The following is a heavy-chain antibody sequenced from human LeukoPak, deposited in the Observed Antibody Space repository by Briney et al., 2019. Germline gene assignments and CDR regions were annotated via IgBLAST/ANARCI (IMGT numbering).Heavy chain of an antibody. J-gene: IGHJ4*02. CDR2: IYYSGST. Sequence: SETLSLTCTVSGGSVSSGSYYWSWIRQPPGKGLEWIGYIYYSGSTNYNPSLKSRVTISVDTSKNQFSLKLSSVTAADTAVYYYARVYSYSDYWGQGTLVTVSS. D-gene: IGHD5-18*01. CDR1: GGSVSSGSYY. V-gene: IGHV4-61*01. CDR3: ARVYSYSDY.